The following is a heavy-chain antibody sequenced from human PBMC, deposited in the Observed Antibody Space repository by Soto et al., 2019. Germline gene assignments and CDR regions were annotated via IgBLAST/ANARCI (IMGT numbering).Heavy chain of an antibody. V-gene: IGHV3-33*08. CDR1: GVTFNTYG. CDR3: ARGDCTGAYCSTWTFNYGVAV. CDR2: IWYDGSNK. Sequence: QVQLVESGGGVVQPGGSLRLSCTTSGVTFNTYGMYWVRQAPGKGLEWVAIIWYDGSNKYYGDSVKGRFTISRDNSKNTLYLQRTSLRAEDTALYYCARGDCTGAYCSTWTFNYGVAVWGQGTTVPVSS. J-gene: IGHJ6*02. D-gene: IGHD2-8*02.